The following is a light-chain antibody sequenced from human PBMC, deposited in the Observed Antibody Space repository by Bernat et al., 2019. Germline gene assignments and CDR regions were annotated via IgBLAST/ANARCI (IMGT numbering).Light chain of an antibody. Sequence: QSALTQPASVSGSSGQSITISCTGTSSDVGRYNLVSWYQQHPVKAPKLMIYVGRKRRSWVSNRFSGSRSGNTASLAIAELQAEDEADYYCCSYAGSSTWVFGGGTKLTVL. V-gene: IGLV2-23*01. CDR3: CSYAGSSTWV. CDR1: SSDVGRYNL. CDR2: VGR. J-gene: IGLJ3*02.